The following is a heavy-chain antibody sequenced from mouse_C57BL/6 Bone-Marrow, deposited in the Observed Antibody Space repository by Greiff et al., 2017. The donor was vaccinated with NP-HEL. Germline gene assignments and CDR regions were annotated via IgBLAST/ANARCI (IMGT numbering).Heavy chain of an antibody. J-gene: IGHJ1*03. CDR3: GRDYGNYFWYFDV. Sequence: VKLQESGAELARPGASVKLSCKASGYTFTSYGISWVKQRTGQGLEWIGEIYPRSGNTYYNEKFKGKATLTADKSSSTAYMELRSLTSEDSAVYFCGRDYGNYFWYFDVWGTGTTVTVSS. CDR2: IYPRSGNT. V-gene: IGHV1-81*01. D-gene: IGHD2-1*01. CDR1: GYTFTSYG.